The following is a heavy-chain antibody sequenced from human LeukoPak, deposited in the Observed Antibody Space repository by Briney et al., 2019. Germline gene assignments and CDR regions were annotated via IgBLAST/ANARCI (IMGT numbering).Heavy chain of an antibody. CDR3: AIHPVMARATSFDY. Sequence: SVKVSCKASGGTFSSYAISWVRQAPGQGLEWMGGITPIFGTANYAQKFQGGVTITADESTSTAYMELSSLRSEDTAVYYCAIHPVMARATSFDYWGQGTLVTVSS. J-gene: IGHJ4*02. CDR1: GGTFSSYA. CDR2: ITPIFGTA. V-gene: IGHV1-69*13. D-gene: IGHD2-8*01.